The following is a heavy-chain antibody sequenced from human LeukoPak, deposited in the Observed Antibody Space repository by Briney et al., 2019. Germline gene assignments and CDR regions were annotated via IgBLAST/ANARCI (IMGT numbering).Heavy chain of an antibody. Sequence: SETLSLTCTVSGGSISSYYWSWIRQPPGKGLEWIGYIYYGGSTNYNPSLKSRVTISVDTSKNQFSLKLSSVTAADTAVYYCARTYYYMDVWGKGTTVTISS. CDR1: GGSISSYY. J-gene: IGHJ6*03. CDR3: ARTYYYMDV. CDR2: IYYGGST. V-gene: IGHV4-59*01.